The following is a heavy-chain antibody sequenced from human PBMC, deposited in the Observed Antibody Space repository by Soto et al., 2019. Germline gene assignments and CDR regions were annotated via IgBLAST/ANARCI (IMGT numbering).Heavy chain of an antibody. CDR3: ASVDTAMVTFDY. J-gene: IGHJ4*02. Sequence: PGGSLRLSCAASGFIVSSDDMSWVRQAPGKGLEWVSVIYSGGSTYYADSVKGRFTISRDNSKNTLYLQMNSLRAEDTAMYYCASVDTAMVTFDYWGQGALVTVSS. V-gene: IGHV3-53*01. D-gene: IGHD5-18*01. CDR2: IYSGGST. CDR1: GFIVSSDD.